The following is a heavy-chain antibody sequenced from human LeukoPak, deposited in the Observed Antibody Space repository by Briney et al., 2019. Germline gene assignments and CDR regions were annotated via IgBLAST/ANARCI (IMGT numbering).Heavy chain of an antibody. D-gene: IGHD3-22*01. CDR3: ARADSTGAFDI. CDR1: GFTFSSYW. CDR2: IKEDGSEK. Sequence: GGSLRLSCAASGFTFSSYWMTWVRQAPGMGLQWVANIKEDGSEKYYVDSVKGRITISRDNAKNSLYLQMSSLRAEDTAVYYCARADSTGAFDIWGQGTMVTVS. J-gene: IGHJ3*02. V-gene: IGHV3-7*01.